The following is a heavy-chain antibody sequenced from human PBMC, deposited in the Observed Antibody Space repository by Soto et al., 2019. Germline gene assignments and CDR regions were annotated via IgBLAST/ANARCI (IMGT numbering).Heavy chain of an antibody. CDR1: GGSISSGGYS. CDR3: ARGNSLYDFWSGYYTWWFDP. D-gene: IGHD3-3*01. Sequence: QLQLQESGSGLVKPSQTLSLTCAVSGGSISSGGYSWSWIRQPPGKGLEWIGYIYHSGSTYYNPSRKSRVTISVDRSKNQFSLKLSSVTAADTAVYYCARGNSLYDFWSGYYTWWFDPWGQGTLVTVSS. CDR2: IYHSGST. J-gene: IGHJ5*02. V-gene: IGHV4-30-2*01.